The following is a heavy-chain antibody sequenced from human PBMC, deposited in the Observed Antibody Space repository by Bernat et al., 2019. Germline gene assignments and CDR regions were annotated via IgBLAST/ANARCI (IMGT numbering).Heavy chain of an antibody. CDR1: GFTFDYYA. D-gene: IGHD1-26*01. V-gene: IGHV3-43*02. CDR3: AKDIVGATGY. CDR2: ISGDGGTT. J-gene: IGHJ4*02. Sequence: EVQLVESGGGVVQPGGSLRLSCAASGFTFDYYAMHWVRQAPGKGLEWVSLISGDGGTTYYADSVKGRFTISRDNSKNSLYLQMSSLRTEDTALYYCAKDIVGATGYWGQGTLVTVSS.